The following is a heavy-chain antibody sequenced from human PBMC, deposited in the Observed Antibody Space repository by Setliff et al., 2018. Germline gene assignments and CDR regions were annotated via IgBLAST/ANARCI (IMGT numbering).Heavy chain of an antibody. CDR1: GFTFRNYG. CDR2: IWFDGGNE. D-gene: IGHD3-9*01. J-gene: IGHJ4*02. CDR3: SKDTHYYSNTGYYCFDY. Sequence: LRLSCAASGFTFRNYGMHWVRQAPGKGPEWVAVIWFDGGNEFYADSVRGRFTISRDNSKNTVYLHIKSLRADDTAVYFCSKDTHYYSNTGYYCFDYWGQGALVTVSS. V-gene: IGHV3-33*06.